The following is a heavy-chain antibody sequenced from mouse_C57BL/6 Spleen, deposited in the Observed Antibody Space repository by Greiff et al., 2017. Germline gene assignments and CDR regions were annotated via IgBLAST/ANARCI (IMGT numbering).Heavy chain of an antibody. D-gene: IGHD1-1*01. CDR1: GYTFTSYW. J-gene: IGHJ3*01. CDR2: IDPSDSET. CDR3: ARGYYYGSSYWFAY. Sequence: QVQLQQSGAELVRPGSSVKLSCKASGYTFTSYWMHWVKQRPIQGLEWIGNIDPSDSETHYNQKFKDKATLTVDKSSSTAYMQLSSLTSEDSAVYYCARGYYYGSSYWFAYWGQGTLVTVSA. V-gene: IGHV1-52*01.